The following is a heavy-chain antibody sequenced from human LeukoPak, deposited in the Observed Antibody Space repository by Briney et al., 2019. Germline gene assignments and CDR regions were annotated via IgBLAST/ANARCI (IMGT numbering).Heavy chain of an antibody. CDR3: AKDRGGTVVGLDY. J-gene: IGHJ4*02. CDR2: ISYDGSNT. CDR1: RFTFSSYA. V-gene: IGHV3-30*04. Sequence: GGSLRLSCAASRFTFSSYAMLWVRQLPGKGLEWVAIISYDGSNTYYADSAKGRFTISRDNSKNTLYLQMNSLRAEDTAVYYCAKDRGGTVVGLDYWGQGTLVTVSS. D-gene: IGHD4-23*01.